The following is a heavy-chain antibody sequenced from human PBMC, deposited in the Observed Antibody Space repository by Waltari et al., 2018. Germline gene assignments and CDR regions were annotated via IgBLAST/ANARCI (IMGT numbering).Heavy chain of an antibody. D-gene: IGHD3-16*01. CDR3: ARKPQFAGGHNAFDI. CDR2: IKQDGSEK. J-gene: IGHJ3*02. CDR1: GFTFSSYW. V-gene: IGHV3-7*01. Sequence: EVQLVESGGGLVQPGGSLRLSCAASGFTFSSYWMSWVRQATGKGLEWVANIKQDGSEKYYVDSVKGRFTISRDNAKNSLYLQMNSLRAEDTAVYYCARKPQFAGGHNAFDIWGQGTMVTVSS.